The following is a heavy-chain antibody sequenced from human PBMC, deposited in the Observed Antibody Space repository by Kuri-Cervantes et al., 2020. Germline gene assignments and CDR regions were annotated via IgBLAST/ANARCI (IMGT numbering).Heavy chain of an antibody. D-gene: IGHD2/OR15-2a*01. V-gene: IGHV3-7*03. Sequence: LSLTCAASGFTFSSYWMSWVRQAPGKGLEWVANIKQDGSEKYYVDSVKGRFTISRDNAKNSLYLQMNSLRAEDTALYYCAKDLSTTYQYGTLRFDAFDIWGQGTMVTVSS. CDR3: AKDLSTTYQYGTLRFDAFDI. CDR2: IKQDGSEK. J-gene: IGHJ3*02. CDR1: GFTFSSYW.